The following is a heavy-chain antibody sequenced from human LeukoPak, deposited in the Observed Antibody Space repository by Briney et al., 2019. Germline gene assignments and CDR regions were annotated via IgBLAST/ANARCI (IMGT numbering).Heavy chain of an antibody. CDR1: GGSISSYY. J-gene: IGHJ4*02. D-gene: IGHD4-17*01. V-gene: IGHV4-59*01. CDR2: IYYSGST. CDR3: ARAVPGAGYFDY. Sequence: SETLSLTCTVSGGSISSYYWSWIRQPPGKGLEWIGYIYYSGSTNYNPSLKSQVTISVDTSKNQFSLKLSSVTAADTAVYYCARAVPGAGYFDYWGQGTLVTVSS.